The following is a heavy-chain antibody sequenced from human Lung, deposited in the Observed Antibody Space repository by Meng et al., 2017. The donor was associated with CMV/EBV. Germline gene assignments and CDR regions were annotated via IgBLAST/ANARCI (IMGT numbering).Heavy chain of an antibody. D-gene: IGHD2-15*01. J-gene: IGHJ2*01. CDR1: GFSVTTND. Sequence: GGSLRLXCAASGFSVTTNDINWVRQAPGKGLEWVSITFRAGNTYYTDSVKGRFTVSRDNSKNTLYLQMDSLRVGDTAVYYCASFTRQLQVVGAIYWYADLWXRGTLVTVSS. V-gene: IGHV3-66*02. CDR2: TFRAGNT. CDR3: ASFTRQLQVVGAIYWYADL.